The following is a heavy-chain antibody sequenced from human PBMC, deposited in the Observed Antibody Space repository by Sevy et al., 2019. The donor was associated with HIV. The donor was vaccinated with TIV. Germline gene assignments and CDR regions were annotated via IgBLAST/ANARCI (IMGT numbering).Heavy chain of an antibody. D-gene: IGHD3-10*01. V-gene: IGHV4-38-2*01. CDR1: AYSVSSAYS. CDR2: IYQSGNT. CDR3: ACFGRMLIIRGDVFEI. Sequence: SETLSLTCAVSAYSVSSAYSWGWIRQPPGKGLEWIGNIYQSGNTYYNPSLKSRVTISVDTSNNQFSLRLTSVTAADTAVDYGACFGRMLIIRGDVFEIWGQGTMVTVSS. J-gene: IGHJ3*02.